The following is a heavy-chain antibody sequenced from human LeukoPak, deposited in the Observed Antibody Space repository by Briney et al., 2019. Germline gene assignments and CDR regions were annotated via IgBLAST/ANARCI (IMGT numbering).Heavy chain of an antibody. CDR2: ISGSSSYI. J-gene: IGHJ4*02. D-gene: IGHD1-26*01. CDR3: TTDGVGVEGATYDN. Sequence: GGSPRLSCAASGFTFSSYSLNWVRQAPGKGLEWVSSISGSSSYIYYADSVKGRFTISRDNGRNSLFLQMNSLKTEDTAVYYCTTDGVGVEGATYDNWGQGTLVSVSS. V-gene: IGHV3-21*03. CDR1: GFTFSSYS.